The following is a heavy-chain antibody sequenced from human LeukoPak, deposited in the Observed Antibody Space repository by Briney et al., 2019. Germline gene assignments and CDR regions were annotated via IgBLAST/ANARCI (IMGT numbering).Heavy chain of an antibody. CDR3: ASQISPPEYCSGGSCYSAVSFDY. J-gene: IGHJ4*02. CDR2: INPNSGGT. Sequence: GASVKVSCKASGYTFTGYYMHWVRQAPGQGLEWMGWINPNSGGTNYAQKFQGRVTMTRDTSISTAYMELSRLRSDDTAVYYCASQISPPEYCSGGSCYSAVSFDYWGQGTLVTVSS. CDR1: GYTFTGYY. V-gene: IGHV1-2*02. D-gene: IGHD2-15*01.